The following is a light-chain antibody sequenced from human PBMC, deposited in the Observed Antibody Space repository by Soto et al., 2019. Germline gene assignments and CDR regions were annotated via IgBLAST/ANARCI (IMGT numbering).Light chain of an antibody. J-gene: IGLJ1*01. CDR2: EVS. CDR1: SSDVGGYNY. Sequence: QSVLTRPASVSGSPGQSITISCTGTSSDVGGYNYVSWYQQHPGKAPKLMICEVSNRPSGVSNRFSGSKSGNTASLTISGLQAEDEADYYCSSYTSSSTPYVFGTGTKVTVL. V-gene: IGLV2-14*01. CDR3: SSYTSSSTPYV.